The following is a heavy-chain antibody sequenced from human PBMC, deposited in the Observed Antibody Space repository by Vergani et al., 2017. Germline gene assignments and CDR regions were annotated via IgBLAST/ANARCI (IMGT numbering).Heavy chain of an antibody. V-gene: IGHV3-21*01. CDR2: ISGSSSYI. J-gene: IGHJ6*02. Sequence: EVQLVESGGGLVKPGGSLRLSCAASGFTFSSYSMNWVRQAPGKGLEWVSAISGSSSYIYYADSVKGRFTISRDNSKNTLYLQMNSLRAEDTAVYYCARDGVAGTLYYYYGMDVWGQGTTVTVSS. CDR3: ARDGVAGTLYYYYGMDV. D-gene: IGHD6-19*01. CDR1: GFTFSSYS.